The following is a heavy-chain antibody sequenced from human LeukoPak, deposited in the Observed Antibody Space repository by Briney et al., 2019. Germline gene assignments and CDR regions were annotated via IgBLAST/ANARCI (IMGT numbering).Heavy chain of an antibody. CDR1: GFTFSSYG. CDR2: IRYDGSNK. D-gene: IGHD6-6*01. Sequence: GGSLRLSCAASGFTFSSYGMHWVRQAPGKGLEWVAFIRYDGSNKYYTDSVKGRFTISRDNSKNTLYLQMNSLRAEDTAVYYCAKGPVPYSSSSPYYYYYYYMDVWGKGTTVTVSS. CDR3: AKGPVPYSSSSPYYYYYYYMDV. J-gene: IGHJ6*03. V-gene: IGHV3-30*02.